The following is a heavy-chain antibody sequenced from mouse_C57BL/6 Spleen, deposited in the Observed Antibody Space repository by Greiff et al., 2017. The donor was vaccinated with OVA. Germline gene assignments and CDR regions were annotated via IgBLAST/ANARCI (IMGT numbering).Heavy chain of an antibody. J-gene: IGHJ3*01. V-gene: IGHV1-15*01. Sequence: QVQLKESGAELVRPGASVTLSCKASGYTFTDYEMHWVKQTPVHGLEWIGAIDPETGGTAYNQKFQGKAILTADKSSSTAYMELRSLTSEDSAVYYCTRDAGQLRLQFAYWGQGTLVTVSA. CDR2: IDPETGGT. CDR3: TRDAGQLRLQFAY. D-gene: IGHD3-2*02. CDR1: GYTFTDYE.